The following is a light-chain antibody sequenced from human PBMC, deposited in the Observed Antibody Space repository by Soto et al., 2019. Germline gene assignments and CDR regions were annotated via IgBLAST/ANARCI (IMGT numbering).Light chain of an antibody. Sequence: DIQMTQSPSSLSASVGDRVTITCRASQGISNYLAWYQQKPGKVPKLLIYAASTLQSGVPSRCSGSGSGTDFPLTISSLQPEDGATYYCPKYNSAPRTFGQGTKVEIK. V-gene: IGKV1-27*01. J-gene: IGKJ1*01. CDR3: PKYNSAPRT. CDR2: AAS. CDR1: QGISNY.